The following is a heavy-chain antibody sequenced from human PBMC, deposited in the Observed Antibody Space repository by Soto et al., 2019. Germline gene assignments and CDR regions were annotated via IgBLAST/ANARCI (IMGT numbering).Heavy chain of an antibody. D-gene: IGHD3-16*01. CDR3: ARDGGSPNWFDP. CDR2: IYHSGST. Sequence: SETLFLTCAVSGFSISSSNWWSLVRQPPGKGLEWIGEIYHSGSTNYNPSLKSRVTISVDKSKNQFSLNLSSVTAADTAVYYCARDGGSPNWFDPWGQGTLVTVS. J-gene: IGHJ5*02. CDR1: GFSISSSNW. V-gene: IGHV4-4*02.